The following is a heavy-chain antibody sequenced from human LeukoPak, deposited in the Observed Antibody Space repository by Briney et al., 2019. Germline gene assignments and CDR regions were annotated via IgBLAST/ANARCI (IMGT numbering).Heavy chain of an antibody. CDR2: IYTSGST. D-gene: IGHD2-2*01. V-gene: IGHV4-4*07. CDR1: GGSISSYY. Sequence: SETLSPTCTVSGGSISSYYWSWIRQPAGKGLEWIGRIYTSGSTNYNPSLKSRVTMSVDTSKNQFSLKLRSVTAADTAVYYCARQRGYCSGTSCYAWFDPWGQGTLVTV. CDR3: ARQRGYCSGTSCYAWFDP. J-gene: IGHJ5*02.